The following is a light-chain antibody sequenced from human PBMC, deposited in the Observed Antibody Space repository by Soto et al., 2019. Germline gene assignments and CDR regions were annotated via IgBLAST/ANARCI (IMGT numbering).Light chain of an antibody. CDR2: RTS. V-gene: IGKV3-11*01. Sequence: EIVLTQSPATLSSSPGERVTLSCMASQYINTRLAWYQHRPGQAPRVLIYRTSTRAAGIPARFSGSGTGTDFTLTISSLEPEDFAVYYCHQRRSWPRTFGQGTKVDIK. CDR3: HQRRSWPRT. CDR1: QYINTR. J-gene: IGKJ1*01.